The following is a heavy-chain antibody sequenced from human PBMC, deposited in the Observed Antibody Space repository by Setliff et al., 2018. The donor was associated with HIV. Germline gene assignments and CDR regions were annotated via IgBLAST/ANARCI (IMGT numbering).Heavy chain of an antibody. D-gene: IGHD1-26*01. J-gene: IGHJ4*02. V-gene: IGHV3-49*04. Sequence: GGSLRLSCAASGFTFGDYALTWVRQAPGKGLEWVAFIRSKAYGGTSDYAASVKGRFTISRDDSKSIAYLHMNSLKSEDTGVYYCRYVGSLQYWGQGTLVTVSS. CDR3: RYVGSLQY. CDR1: GFTFGDYA. CDR2: IRSKAYGGTS.